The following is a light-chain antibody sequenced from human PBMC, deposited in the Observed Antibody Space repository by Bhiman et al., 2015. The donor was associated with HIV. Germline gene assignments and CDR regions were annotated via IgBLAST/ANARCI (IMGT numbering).Light chain of an antibody. CDR3: QSYDLSLSGVV. CDR1: SSDIGGSDS. V-gene: IGLV2-14*03. J-gene: IGLJ2*01. Sequence: QSALTQPASVSGSPGQSITISCSGTSSDIGGSDSVSWYQHHPGKAPKLIIYHVSEWPAGVSSRFSGSKSGNTASLAITGLQPEDEADYYCQSYDLSLSGVVFGGGTKLTVL. CDR2: HVS.